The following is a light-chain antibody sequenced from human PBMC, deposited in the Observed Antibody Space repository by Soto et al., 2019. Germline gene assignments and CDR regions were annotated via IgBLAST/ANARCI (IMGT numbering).Light chain of an antibody. CDR3: QHYGISPGT. Sequence: EIVLTQSPGTLSLSPGERATLSCRASQSVSSTYLAWYQQKPGQAPRLLIYGASSRATGIPDRFSGSGSGTDFTLTISRLEPAYLAVYYCQHYGISPGTFHQRTKLEIK. J-gene: IGKJ1*01. V-gene: IGKV3-20*01. CDR2: GAS. CDR1: QSVSSTY.